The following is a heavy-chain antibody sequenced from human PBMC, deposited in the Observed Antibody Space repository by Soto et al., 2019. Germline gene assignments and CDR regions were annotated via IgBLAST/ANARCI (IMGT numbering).Heavy chain of an antibody. Sequence: SVKVSCKASGGTFSSYAISWVRQAPGQGLEWMGGIIPIFGTANYAQKFQGRVTITADESTSTAYMELSSLRSEDTAVYYCARDLFKADYGGGFDYWGQGTMVTVYS. J-gene: IGHJ4*02. V-gene: IGHV1-69*13. D-gene: IGHD4-17*01. CDR2: IIPIFGTA. CDR1: GGTFSSYA. CDR3: ARDLFKADYGGGFDY.